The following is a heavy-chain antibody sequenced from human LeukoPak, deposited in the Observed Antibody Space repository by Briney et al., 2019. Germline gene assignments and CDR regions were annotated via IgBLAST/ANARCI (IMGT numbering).Heavy chain of an antibody. J-gene: IGHJ4*02. D-gene: IGHD2-2*01. CDR2: ISSSGSTI. CDR1: GFTFSSYE. V-gene: IGHV3-48*03. Sequence: GGSLRLSCAASGFTFSSYEMNWIRQAPGKGLEWVSYISSSGSTIYYADSVKGRFTISRDNVKNSLYLLMNSLRAEDTAVYYCGRWGIEAAIDYWGQGTLVTVSS. CDR3: GRWGIEAAIDY.